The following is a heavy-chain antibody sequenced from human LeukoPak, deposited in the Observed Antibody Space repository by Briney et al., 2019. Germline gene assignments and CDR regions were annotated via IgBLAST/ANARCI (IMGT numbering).Heavy chain of an antibody. J-gene: IGHJ5*02. CDR1: GFTFSSYA. D-gene: IGHD4-17*01. CDR3: AKQAAHDYGDYNNWFDP. V-gene: IGHV3-23*01. CDR2: ISGSGGST. Sequence: GGSLRLSCAASGFTFSSYAMSWVRQAPGKGLEWVSAISGSGGSTYYADSVKGRFTISRDNSKNTLYLQMNSLRAEDTAVYYCAKQAAHDYGDYNNWFDPWGQGTLVTVSS.